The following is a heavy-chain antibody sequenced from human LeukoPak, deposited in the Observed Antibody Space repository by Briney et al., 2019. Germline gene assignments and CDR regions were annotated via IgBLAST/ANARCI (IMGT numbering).Heavy chain of an antibody. V-gene: IGHV1-18*04. D-gene: IGHD2-2*01. J-gene: IGHJ5*02. CDR3: ARVKVDVVVPAAMPDDWFGP. CDR2: ISAYNGNT. Sequence: ASVKVSCKASGYTFTSYGISWVRQAPGQGREWMGWISAYNGNTNYAQKLQGRVTMTTDTSTSTAYMELRSLRSDDTAVYYCARVKVDVVVPAAMPDDWFGPRGQGTLVTVSS. CDR1: GYTFTSYG.